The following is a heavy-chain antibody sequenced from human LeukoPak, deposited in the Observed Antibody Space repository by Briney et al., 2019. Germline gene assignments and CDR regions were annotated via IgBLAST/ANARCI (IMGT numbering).Heavy chain of an antibody. CDR3: AGILVGATRFDY. CDR2: INHSGSA. D-gene: IGHD1-26*01. V-gene: IGHV4-34*01. CDR1: GGSFSGYC. Sequence: PSETLSLTCAVYGGSFSGYCWSWIRQPPGKGLEWIGEINHSGSANYNPSLKSRVTISVDTSKNQFSLKLSSVTAADTAVYYCAGILVGATRFDYWGQGTLVTVSS. J-gene: IGHJ4*02.